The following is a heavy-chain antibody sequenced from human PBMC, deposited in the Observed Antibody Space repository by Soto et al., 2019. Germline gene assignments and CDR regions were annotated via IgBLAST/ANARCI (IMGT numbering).Heavy chain of an antibody. CDR1: GGSISSGDYY. V-gene: IGHV4-30-4*01. D-gene: IGHD4-4*01. Sequence: PSETRSLTCTVSGGSISSGDYYWSWIRQPPGKGLEWIGYIYYSGSTYYNPSLKSRVTISVDTSKNQFSLKLSSVTAADTAVYYCARGLSNYNYYYGMDVWGQGTTVTVSS. J-gene: IGHJ6*02. CDR2: IYYSGST. CDR3: ARGLSNYNYYYGMDV.